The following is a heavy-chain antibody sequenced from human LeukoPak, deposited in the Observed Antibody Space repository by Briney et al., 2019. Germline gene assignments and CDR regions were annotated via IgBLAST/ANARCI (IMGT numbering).Heavy chain of an antibody. Sequence: SETLSLTCAVYGGSFSGYYWSWIRQPPGKGLEWIGEINHSGSTNYNPSLKSRVTISVNTSKNQFPLKLSSVTAADTAVYYCARRPSVLRYFDWLRYYMDVWGKGTTVTVSS. CDR1: GGSFSGYY. D-gene: IGHD3-9*01. V-gene: IGHV4-34*01. CDR3: ARRPSVLRYFDWLRYYMDV. CDR2: INHSGST. J-gene: IGHJ6*03.